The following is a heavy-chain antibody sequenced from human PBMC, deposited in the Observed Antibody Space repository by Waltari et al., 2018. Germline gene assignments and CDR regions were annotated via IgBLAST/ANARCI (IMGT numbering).Heavy chain of an antibody. CDR3: VRHRTTYPLEIDY. V-gene: IGHV5-10-1*01. D-gene: IGHD2-2*01. J-gene: IGHJ4*02. Sequence: EVQLVQSGSEVKKPEESRRISGEGSGNRFTTHWISWVRQMPGKGLEWVGRIDPSDSFRNYGPAFEGHVTISVDQSLRTAYLQWDSLKASDTAIYYCVRHRTTYPLEIDYWGQGTLVTVSS. CDR2: IDPSDSFR. CDR1: GNRFTTHW.